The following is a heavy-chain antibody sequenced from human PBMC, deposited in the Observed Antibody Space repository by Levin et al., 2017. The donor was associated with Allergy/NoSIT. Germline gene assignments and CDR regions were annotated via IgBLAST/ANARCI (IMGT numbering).Heavy chain of an antibody. V-gene: IGHV3-53*01. CDR2: IYSSGST. D-gene: IGHD3-16*01. J-gene: IGHJ3*02. CDR1: GLTVSSTY. Sequence: GGSLRLSCAASGLTVSSTYMSWVRQAPGKGLEWVSIIYSSGSTYYADSVKGRFTISRDNSKNTLYLQMNSLRAEDTAVYYCARDPGGWGSNAFDIWGQGTMVTVSS. CDR3: ARDPGGWGSNAFDI.